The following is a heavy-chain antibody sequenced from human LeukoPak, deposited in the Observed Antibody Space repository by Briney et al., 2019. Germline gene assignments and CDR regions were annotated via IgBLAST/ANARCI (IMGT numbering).Heavy chain of an antibody. J-gene: IGHJ4*02. Sequence: GSLRLSCAASGFTFSSYSMNWVRQAPGKGLEWVSSISSSSSYIYYADSVKGRFTISRDNAENSLYLQMNSLRAEDTAVYYCARDMDSSSWYEVDYWGQGTLVTVSS. CDR2: ISSSSSYI. D-gene: IGHD6-13*01. CDR3: ARDMDSSSWYEVDY. CDR1: GFTFSSYS. V-gene: IGHV3-21*01.